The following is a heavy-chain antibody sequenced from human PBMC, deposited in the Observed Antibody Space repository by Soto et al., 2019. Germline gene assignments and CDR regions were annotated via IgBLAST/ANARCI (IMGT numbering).Heavy chain of an antibody. Sequence: SETLSLTYAVSGGSISSAGYSWSWIRQPPGKGLEWIGYIYHSVSIYYNPSLKSRVTISVDRSKNQFSLKLSSVTAADTAVYYCARVPGPCGQGTLVTVSS. CDR2: IYHSVSI. V-gene: IGHV4-30-2*01. J-gene: IGHJ5*02. CDR1: GGSISSAGYS. CDR3: ARVPGP.